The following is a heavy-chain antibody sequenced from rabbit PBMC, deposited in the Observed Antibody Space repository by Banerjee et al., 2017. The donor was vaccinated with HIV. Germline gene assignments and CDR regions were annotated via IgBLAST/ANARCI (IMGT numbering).Heavy chain of an antibody. CDR1: GFSFSNKYV. D-gene: IGHD4-2*01. Sequence: QEQLEESGGDLVKPEGSLTLTCTASGFSFSNKYVICWVRQAPGKGLEWIACIYTGSSGSTYYASWAKGRFTISKTSSTTVTLQMTSLTAADTATYFCTRWAYAGGGDADLWGQGTLVTVS. J-gene: IGHJ6*01. CDR3: TRWAYAGGGDADL. V-gene: IGHV1S45*01. CDR2: IYTGSSGST.